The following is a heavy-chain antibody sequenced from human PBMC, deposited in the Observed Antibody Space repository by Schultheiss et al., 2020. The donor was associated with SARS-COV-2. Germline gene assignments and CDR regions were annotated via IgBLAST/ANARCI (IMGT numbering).Heavy chain of an antibody. Sequence: SQTLSLTCIVSGGSISSYYWSWIRQPPGKGLEWIGYIYYSGSTYYNPSLKSRVTISVDTSKNQFSLKLSSVTAADTAVYYCARQKQRSSSWSYNWFDPWGQGTLVTVSS. CDR3: ARQKQRSSSWSYNWFDP. V-gene: IGHV4-59*06. D-gene: IGHD6-13*01. CDR1: GGSISSYY. CDR2: IYYSGST. J-gene: IGHJ5*02.